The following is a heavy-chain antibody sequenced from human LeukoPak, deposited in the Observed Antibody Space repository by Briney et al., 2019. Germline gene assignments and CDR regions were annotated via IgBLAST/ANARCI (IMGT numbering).Heavy chain of an antibody. CDR3: AKGEVVAASIFDY. CDR2: IRYDGSNK. Sequence: GSLRLSCAASGFTFSTYGMHWVRQAPGKGLEWVAFIRYDGSNKYYADSVKGRFTISRDNSKNTLYLQMNSLRAEDTAVYYCAKGEVVAASIFDYWGQGTLVTVSS. V-gene: IGHV3-30*02. J-gene: IGHJ4*02. D-gene: IGHD2-15*01. CDR1: GFTFSTYG.